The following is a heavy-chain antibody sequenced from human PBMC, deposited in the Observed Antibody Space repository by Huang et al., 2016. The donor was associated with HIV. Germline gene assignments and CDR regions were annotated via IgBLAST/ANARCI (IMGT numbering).Heavy chain of an antibody. CDR1: GFTFSNYG. J-gene: IGHJ4*02. Sequence: EVQLVESGGGLVQPGGSLRLSCAASGFTFSNYGMNWVRQAPGKGLEWVSYISSSTGTIYYADSVKGRFTISRDNAKNSLYLQMNSLRDEDTAVYYCARGIRYFGVVAYFDYWGQGTLVTVSS. V-gene: IGHV3-48*02. CDR2: ISSSTGTI. CDR3: ARGIRYFGVVAYFDY. D-gene: IGHD3-3*01.